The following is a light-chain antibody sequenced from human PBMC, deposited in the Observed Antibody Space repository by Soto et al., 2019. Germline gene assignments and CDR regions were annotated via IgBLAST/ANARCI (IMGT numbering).Light chain of an antibody. J-gene: IGKJ4*01. CDR2: DAS. CDR1: QSVSSY. CDR3: QQRSNWPLT. V-gene: IGKV3-11*01. Sequence: EIVLTQSPATLSLSPGERATLSCSASQSVSSYLAWYQQKPGQAPRLLIYDASNRATGVPARFSGSGSGTDFTLTISSLEPEDVAVYYCQQRSNWPLTFGGGTKVEMK.